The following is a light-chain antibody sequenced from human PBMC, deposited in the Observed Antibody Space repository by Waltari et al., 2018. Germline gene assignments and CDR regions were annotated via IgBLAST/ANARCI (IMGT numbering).Light chain of an antibody. J-gene: IGKJ4*01. V-gene: IGKV4-1*01. CDR1: QSVLYSSNNKNY. Sequence: TINCKSSQSVLYSSNNKNYLAWYQQKPRQPPKLLIYWASTRESGVPDRFSGSGSGTDFTLTISSLQAEDVAVYYCQQYYNTPLTFGGGTKVEIK. CDR3: QQYYNTPLT. CDR2: WAS.